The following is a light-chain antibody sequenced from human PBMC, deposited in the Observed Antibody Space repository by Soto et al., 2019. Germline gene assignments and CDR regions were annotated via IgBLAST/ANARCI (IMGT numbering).Light chain of an antibody. V-gene: IGLV2-8*01. CDR3: SSYAVTNIFV. J-gene: IGLJ1*01. CDR1: SSDVGGFNY. Sequence: QSALTQPPSASGSPGQSVTISCSGTSSDVGGFNYVSWYQQHPGRAPKVLIYEVNKRPSGAPDRFSGSKSGSTASLTVSGLQAEDEAEYYCSSYAVTNIFVFGTGTKVTVL. CDR2: EVN.